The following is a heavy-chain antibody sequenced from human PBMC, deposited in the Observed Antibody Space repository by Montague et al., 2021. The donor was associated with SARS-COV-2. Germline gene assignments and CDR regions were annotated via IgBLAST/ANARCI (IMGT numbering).Heavy chain of an antibody. CDR1: GFTFSSYA. CDR3: AKDPHYDFWSGYYFDY. J-gene: IGHJ4*02. Sequence: SLRLSCEASGFTFSSYAMRGVRQAPGKGLEWVSVIYSGGSSTYYXDSXKGRFTISRDNSKNTLYLQMNSLRAEDTAVYYCAKDPHYDFWSGYYFDYWGQGTLVTVSS. D-gene: IGHD3-3*01. CDR2: IYSGGSST. V-gene: IGHV3-23*03.